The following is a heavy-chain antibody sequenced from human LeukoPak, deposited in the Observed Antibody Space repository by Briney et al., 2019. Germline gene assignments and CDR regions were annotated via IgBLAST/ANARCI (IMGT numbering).Heavy chain of an antibody. Sequence: QAGGSLRLSCAASGFTFSSYNMNWVRQAPGKGLEWVSYISSSGSTIYYADSVKGRFTISRDNAKNSLYLQMNSLRAEDTAVYYCFVVRGVIIRWGQGTLVTVSS. J-gene: IGHJ4*02. CDR2: ISSSGSTI. CDR3: FVVRGVIIR. V-gene: IGHV3-48*04. CDR1: GFTFSSYN. D-gene: IGHD3-10*01.